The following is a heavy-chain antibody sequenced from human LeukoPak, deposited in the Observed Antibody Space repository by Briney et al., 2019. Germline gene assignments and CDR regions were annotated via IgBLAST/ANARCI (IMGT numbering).Heavy chain of an antibody. D-gene: IGHD6-19*01. Sequence: GGSLRLPCAASGFTFDDYAMHWVRQPPGKGLVWVSRNSDGSYTSYADSVKGRFTISRDDAKNTLYLQMNSLRAEDTAVYYCARYDRLVEDWGQGTLVTVSS. V-gene: IGHV3-74*01. CDR2: NSDGSYT. CDR1: GFTFDDYA. CDR3: ARYDRLVED. J-gene: IGHJ4*02.